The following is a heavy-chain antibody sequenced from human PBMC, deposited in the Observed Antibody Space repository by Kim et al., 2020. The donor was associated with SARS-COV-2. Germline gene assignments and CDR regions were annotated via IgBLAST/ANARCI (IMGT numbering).Heavy chain of an antibody. CDR1: GFTFGDYA. Sequence: GGSLRLSCAASGFTFGDYAMHWVRQAPGKGLEWVSGISWTGGSIYYADSVKGRFTISRDNAKNSLYLQMNSLRAEDTAVYYCAKGTQVATSGYFYYWGQGTVDGVPS. D-gene: IGHD5-12*01. V-gene: IGHV3-9*01. J-gene: IGHJ4*02. CDR3: AKGTQVATSGYFYY. CDR2: ISWTGGSI.